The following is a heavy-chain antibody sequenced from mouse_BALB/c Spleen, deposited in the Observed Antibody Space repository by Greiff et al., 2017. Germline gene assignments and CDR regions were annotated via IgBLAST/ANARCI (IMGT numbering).Heavy chain of an antibody. V-gene: IGHV5-9-4*01. CDR2: ISSGGSYT. J-gene: IGHJ3*01. CDR1: GFTFSSYA. CDR3: ASLYYDYVGAY. Sequence: EVKVEESGGGLVKPGGSLKLSCAASGFTFSSYAMSWVRQSPEKRLEWVAEISSGGSYTYYPDTVTGRFTISRDNAKNTLYLEMSSLRSEDTAMYYCASLYYDYVGAYWGQGTLVTVSA. D-gene: IGHD2-4*01.